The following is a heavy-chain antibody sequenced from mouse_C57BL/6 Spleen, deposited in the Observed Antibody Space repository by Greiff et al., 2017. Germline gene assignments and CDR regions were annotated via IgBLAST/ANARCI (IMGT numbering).Heavy chain of an antibody. CDR1: GYTFTDYY. CDR3: ARGSVYYGSGEFAY. D-gene: IGHD2-2*01. CDR2: IYPGSGNT. V-gene: IGHV1-76*01. J-gene: IGHJ3*01. Sequence: QVQLQQSGAELVRPGASVKLSCKASGYTFTDYYINWVKQRPGQGLEWIARIYPGSGNTYYNEKFKGKATLTAEKSSSTAYMQLSSLTSEDSAVYFCARGSVYYGSGEFAYWGQGTLVTVSA.